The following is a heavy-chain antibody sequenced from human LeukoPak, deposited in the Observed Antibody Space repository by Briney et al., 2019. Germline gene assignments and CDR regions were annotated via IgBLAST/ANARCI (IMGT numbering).Heavy chain of an antibody. D-gene: IGHD5-24*01. CDR1: GLSFSNLD. V-gene: IGHV3-30*02. Sequence: GGSLRLFCAASGLSFSNLDIHWLSQAPGKGLEWVAFIHYLGTNKYYADSVKGRFTISRDSSTNTLYLQMNSLRPDDAAVYYCAKNPERRLQLGVFDYWGQGTLVSVSS. CDR3: AKNPERRLQLGVFDY. J-gene: IGHJ4*02. CDR2: IHYLGTNK.